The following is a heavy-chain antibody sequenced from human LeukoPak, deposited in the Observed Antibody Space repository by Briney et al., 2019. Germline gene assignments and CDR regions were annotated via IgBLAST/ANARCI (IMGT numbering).Heavy chain of an antibody. Sequence: GGSLRLSCAASGFTFSRYWMSWVRQAPGKGLEWVANIKEDGSKKNYVDSVKGRFTISRDNAKNTLNLQMNSLRAEDTAVYYCARDLGQYYDTSDNWFDPWGQGTLVTVSS. CDR1: GFTFSRYW. CDR3: ARDLGQYYDTSDNWFDP. D-gene: IGHD3-22*01. CDR2: IKEDGSKK. V-gene: IGHV3-7*01. J-gene: IGHJ5*02.